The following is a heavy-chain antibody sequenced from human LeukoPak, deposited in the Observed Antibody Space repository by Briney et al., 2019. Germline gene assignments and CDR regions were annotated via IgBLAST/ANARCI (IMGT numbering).Heavy chain of an antibody. CDR1: GFNVSSNY. V-gene: IGHV3-53*01. CDR3: AKVGNWKYGHHDY. D-gene: IGHD1-7*01. Sequence: PGGSLRLSCAASGFNVSSNYMNWVRQAPGKGLEWVSVIYSSGSTYYADSVKGRFTISRDNSKNTLYLQINSLRAEDTAVYYCAKVGNWKYGHHDYWGQGTLVTVSS. J-gene: IGHJ4*02. CDR2: IYSSGST.